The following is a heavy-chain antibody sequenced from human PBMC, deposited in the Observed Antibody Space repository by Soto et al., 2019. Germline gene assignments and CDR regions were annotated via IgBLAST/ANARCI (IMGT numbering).Heavy chain of an antibody. Sequence: GGSLRLSCAASGFTFSSYAMHWVRQAPGKGLEWVAVISYDGSNKYYADSVKGRFTISRDNSKNTLYLQMNSLRAEDTAVYYCARDQAATKRYFDYWGQGTLVTVSS. D-gene: IGHD5-12*01. V-gene: IGHV3-30-3*01. J-gene: IGHJ4*02. CDR3: ARDQAATKRYFDY. CDR2: ISYDGSNK. CDR1: GFTFSSYA.